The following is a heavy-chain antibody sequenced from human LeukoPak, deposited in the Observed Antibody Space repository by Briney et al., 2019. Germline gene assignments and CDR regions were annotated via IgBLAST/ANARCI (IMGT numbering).Heavy chain of an antibody. CDR3: ARRITIFGVAYDY. CDR2: IKQDGSEK. CDR1: GFTFSSYW. Sequence: GGSLRLSCAASGFTFSSYWMSWVRQAPGKGLEWVANIKQDGSEKYYVVSVKGRFTISRENAKNSLYLQMNSLRAEDTAVYYCARRITIFGVAYDYWGQGTLVTVSS. D-gene: IGHD3-3*01. J-gene: IGHJ4*02. V-gene: IGHV3-7*01.